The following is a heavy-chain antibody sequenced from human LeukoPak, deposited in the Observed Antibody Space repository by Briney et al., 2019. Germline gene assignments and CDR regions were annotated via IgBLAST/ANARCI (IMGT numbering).Heavy chain of an antibody. V-gene: IGHV3-66*01. CDR2: IYSGGST. CDR3: ARDNRLLWFGESKNGMDV. Sequence: GGSLRLSCAASGFTVSSNYMSWVRQAPGKGLEWVSVIYSGGSTYYADSVKGRFTISRDNSKNTLYLQMSSLRAEDTAVYYCARDNRLLWFGESKNGMDVWGQGTTVTVSS. J-gene: IGHJ6*02. CDR1: GFTVSSNY. D-gene: IGHD3-10*01.